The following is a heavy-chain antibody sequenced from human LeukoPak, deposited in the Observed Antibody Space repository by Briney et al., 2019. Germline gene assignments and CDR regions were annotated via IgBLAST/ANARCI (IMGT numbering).Heavy chain of an antibody. CDR1: GFTFSSYS. CDR3: ARGGCSGGSCYGAFDI. Sequence: GGSLRLSCAASGFTFSSYSMNWVRQAPGKGLEWVSSISSSSSYIYYADSVKGRFTISRDNAKNSLYLQMNSLRAKDTAVYYCARGGCSGGSCYGAFDIWGQGTMVTVSS. D-gene: IGHD2-15*01. J-gene: IGHJ3*02. CDR2: ISSSSSYI. V-gene: IGHV3-21*01.